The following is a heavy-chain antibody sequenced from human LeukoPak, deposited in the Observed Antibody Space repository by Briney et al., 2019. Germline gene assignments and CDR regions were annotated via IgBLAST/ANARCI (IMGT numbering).Heavy chain of an antibody. D-gene: IGHD3-16*01. Sequence: SGTLSLTCTVSGGSTSSDYWSWIRQSPGKGLEWVGYVYNSGDTGKNPSLKSRVTILLDTSKNQCFLKLTSVSAADTAVYYCARLKLGAYFDLWGRGTLVTVSS. CDR3: ARLKLGAYFDL. V-gene: IGHV4-59*08. CDR1: GGSTSSDY. J-gene: IGHJ2*01. CDR2: VYNSGDT.